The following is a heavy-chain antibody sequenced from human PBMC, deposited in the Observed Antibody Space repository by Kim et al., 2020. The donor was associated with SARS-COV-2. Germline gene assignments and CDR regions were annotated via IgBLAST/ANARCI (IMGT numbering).Heavy chain of an antibody. V-gene: IGHV4-34*01. CDR3: AKHDARYCSGGNSWYFDY. CDR2: INHIGST. D-gene: IGHD2-15*01. J-gene: IGHJ4*02. CDR1: GGSFNDFY. Sequence: SETLSLTCAVYGGSFNDFYWTWIRQPPGKGLEWIGEINHIGSTNYNPSLKSRVTMSVDTSKNQLSLKLSSVTAADTAVYYCAKHDARYCSGGNSWYFDYWGQGTLVTVSS.